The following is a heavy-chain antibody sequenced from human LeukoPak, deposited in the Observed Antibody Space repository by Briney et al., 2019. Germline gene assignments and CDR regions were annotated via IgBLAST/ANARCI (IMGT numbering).Heavy chain of an antibody. CDR3: AKPRSGWSNFDF. CDR2: ITGSGGTT. Sequence: GGSLRLSCAASGLTGGHNYVSWVRQAPGKGLEWVSGITGSGGTTDYADSVKGRFTISRDNSKNTLYLQLSSLRAEDTAVYYCAKPRSGWSNFDFWGQGTLVTVSS. CDR1: GLTGGHNY. D-gene: IGHD6-19*01. V-gene: IGHV3-23*01. J-gene: IGHJ4*02.